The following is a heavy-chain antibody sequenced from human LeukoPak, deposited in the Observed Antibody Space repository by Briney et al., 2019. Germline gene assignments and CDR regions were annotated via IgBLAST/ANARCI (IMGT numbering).Heavy chain of an antibody. D-gene: IGHD4-17*01. CDR3: ARFHGAYGDQNAFDI. V-gene: IGHV4-31*03. J-gene: IGHJ3*02. Sequence: SQTLSLTCTVSGGSISSGGYYWSWIRQHPGKGPEWIGYIYYSGSTYYNPSLKSRVTISVDTSKNQFSLKLSSVTAADTAVYYCARFHGAYGDQNAFDIWGQGTMVTVSS. CDR2: IYYSGST. CDR1: GGSISSGGYY.